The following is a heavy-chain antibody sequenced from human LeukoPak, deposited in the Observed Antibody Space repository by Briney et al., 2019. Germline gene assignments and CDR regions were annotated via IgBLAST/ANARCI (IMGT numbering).Heavy chain of an antibody. CDR2: IYPGDSDT. J-gene: IGHJ4*02. CDR3: ARKYCSSTNCYSPFDY. V-gene: IGHV5-51*01. CDR1: GYSFTSYW. D-gene: IGHD2-2*02. Sequence: GESLKISCQGSGYSFTSYWTGWVRQMPGKGLEWMGIIYPGDSDTRYSPSFQGQVTISADKSISTAYLQWSSLKASDTAMYYCARKYCSSTNCYSPFDYWGQGTLVTVSS.